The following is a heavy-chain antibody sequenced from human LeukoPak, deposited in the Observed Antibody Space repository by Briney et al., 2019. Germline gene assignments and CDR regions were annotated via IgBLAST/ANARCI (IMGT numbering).Heavy chain of an antibody. CDR1: GGSLSSYY. V-gene: IGHV4-59*08. Sequence: SETLSLTCTVSGGSLSSYYWSWIRQPPGKGLEWIGYIYYSGSTNYNPSLKSRVTISVDTSKNQFSLKLSSVTAADTAVYYCARSPRSYYYDSSGYLRIFFDYWGQGTLVTVSS. D-gene: IGHD3-22*01. J-gene: IGHJ4*02. CDR3: ARSPRSYYYDSSGYLRIFFDY. CDR2: IYYSGST.